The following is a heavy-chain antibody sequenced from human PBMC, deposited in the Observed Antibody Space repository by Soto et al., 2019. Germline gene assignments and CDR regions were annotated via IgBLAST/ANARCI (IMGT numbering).Heavy chain of an antibody. CDR3: ARNLGGRIKN. D-gene: IGHD2-15*01. Sequence: QVQLQQWGAGLLKPSETLSLTCAVYGGSFSGYYWSWIRQPPGKGLEWIGEINHSGSTNYNPSLKSRVPISVDTPKHQFSLKLSSVPAADTAVYYCARNLGGRIKNWGQGTVVTVSS. V-gene: IGHV4-34*01. CDR2: INHSGST. J-gene: IGHJ4*02. CDR1: GGSFSGYY.